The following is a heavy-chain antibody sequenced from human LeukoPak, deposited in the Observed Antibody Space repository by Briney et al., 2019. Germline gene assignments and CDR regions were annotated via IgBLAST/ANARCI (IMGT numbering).Heavy chain of an antibody. J-gene: IGHJ4*02. CDR3: AREVAAAGNYFDY. D-gene: IGHD6-13*01. Sequence: GGSLRLSCAASRFTFSSYSMNWVRQAPGKGLEWVSYISSTTSTIYYADSVKGRFTISRDNAKNSLYLQMDSLRAEDTAMYYCAREVAAAGNYFDYWGQGTLVTVSS. CDR1: RFTFSSYS. CDR2: ISSTTSTI. V-gene: IGHV3-48*04.